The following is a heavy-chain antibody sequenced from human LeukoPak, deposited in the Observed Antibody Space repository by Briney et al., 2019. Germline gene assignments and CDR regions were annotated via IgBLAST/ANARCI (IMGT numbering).Heavy chain of an antibody. D-gene: IGHD3-9*01. V-gene: IGHV4-34*01. CDR1: GGSFSGYY. J-gene: IGHJ4*02. CDR2: INHSGST. Sequence: SETLSLTCAVYGGSFSGYYWSWIRQPPGKGLEWIGEINHSGSTNYSPSLKSRVTISVDTSKNQFSLKLSSVTAADTAVYYCARSPDWLLVNYFDYWGQGTLVTVSS. CDR3: ARSPDWLLVNYFDY.